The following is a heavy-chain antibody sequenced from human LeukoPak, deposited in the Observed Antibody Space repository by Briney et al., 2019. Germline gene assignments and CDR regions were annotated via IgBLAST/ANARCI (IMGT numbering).Heavy chain of an antibody. Sequence: ASVKVSCKASGYTFTRYYLHWVRQAPGQGLEWMGIINPSGGNTSYAQKFRGRVTMTRDTSTSTVYMELSSLRSEDTAVYYCARGQVGAAYSFWGQGTLVTVSS. CDR2: INPSGGNT. J-gene: IGHJ4*02. D-gene: IGHD1-26*01. CDR3: ARGQVGAAYSF. V-gene: IGHV1-46*01. CDR1: GYTFTRYY.